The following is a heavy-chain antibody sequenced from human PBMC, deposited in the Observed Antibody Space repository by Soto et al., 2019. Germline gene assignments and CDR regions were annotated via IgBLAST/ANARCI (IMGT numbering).Heavy chain of an antibody. J-gene: IGHJ5*02. Sequence: PGGSLSLCAADAGCPFSDAWMSWARPEQGKGLDWVGRIKSKSEGGTTEYAAPVRGRFTISRDDSKNTLYLQMNSLKTEDTAVYYCTTDLWRIAVVVGSTGYFNPWGQGTPVTVSS. V-gene: IGHV3-15*01. D-gene: IGHD2-15*01. CDR1: GCPFSDAW. CDR2: IKSKSEGGTT. CDR3: TTDLWRIAVVVGSTGYFNP.